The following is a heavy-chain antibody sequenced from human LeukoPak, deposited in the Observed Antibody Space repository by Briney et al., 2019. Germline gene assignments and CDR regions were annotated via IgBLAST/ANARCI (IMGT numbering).Heavy chain of an antibody. D-gene: IGHD6-6*01. CDR2: INPSGGST. J-gene: IGHJ6*03. V-gene: IGHV1-46*01. Sequence: ASVKVSCKASGYTFTSYYMHWVRQAPGQGLEWMGIINPSGGSTSYAQKFQGRVTMTRDTSTSTVYMELSSLRSEDTAVYYCARVGRVYSSSSGGYYYYYMDVWGKGTTVTVSS. CDR1: GYTFTSYY. CDR3: ARVGRVYSSSSGGYYYYYMDV.